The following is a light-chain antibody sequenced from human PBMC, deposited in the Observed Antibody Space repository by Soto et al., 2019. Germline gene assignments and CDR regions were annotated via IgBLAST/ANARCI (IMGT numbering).Light chain of an antibody. V-gene: IGKV1-39*01. Sequence: DIQLTQSPSSLSASVGHRVTITCRASQTIDTYLNWYQHKPGTAPKVLIYAATYLQNGVPSRFSGTGSGADFTLTISSLQPEDFATYYCQQNFNFPRTFGQGTK. CDR1: QTIDTY. CDR2: AAT. J-gene: IGKJ1*01. CDR3: QQNFNFPRT.